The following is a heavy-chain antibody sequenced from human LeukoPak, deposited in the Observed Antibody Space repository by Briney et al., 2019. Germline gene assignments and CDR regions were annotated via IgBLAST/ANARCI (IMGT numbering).Heavy chain of an antibody. CDR2: IFGSGGST. D-gene: IGHD6-19*01. J-gene: IGHJ4*02. Sequence: GGSLRLSCAASGFTFSSHAMYWVRQAPGKGLEWVSGIFGSGGSTHYADSVKGRFTISRDNSKNTVYLQVNSLRAEDTAVYYCAKTTTGYSSGRFPGWSVDYWGQGTLVTVSS. CDR1: GFTFSSHA. CDR3: AKTTTGYSSGRFPGWSVDY. V-gene: IGHV3-23*01.